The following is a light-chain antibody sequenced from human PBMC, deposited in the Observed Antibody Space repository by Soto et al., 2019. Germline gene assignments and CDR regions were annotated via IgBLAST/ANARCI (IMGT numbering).Light chain of an antibody. Sequence: QSALTQPRSVSGSPGQSVAISCTGSSSDVGGYNYVSWYQQEPGKAPKLMIYDVSQRPPGVPDRFSGSKSGNTASLTISGLQADDEADYYCCSHAGSYPVVFGAGTKLTGL. CDR2: DVS. CDR3: CSHAGSYPVV. V-gene: IGLV2-11*01. CDR1: SSDVGGYNY. J-gene: IGLJ2*01.